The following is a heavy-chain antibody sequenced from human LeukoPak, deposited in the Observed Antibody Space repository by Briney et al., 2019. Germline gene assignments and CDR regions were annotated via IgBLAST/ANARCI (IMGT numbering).Heavy chain of an antibody. V-gene: IGHV4-31*03. CDR1: GGSISSGGYY. Sequence: PSETLSLTCTVSGGSISSGGYYWSWIRQHPGKGLEWIGYIYYSGSTYYNPSLKSRVTISVDTSKNQFSLELSSVTAADTAVYYCARVLGAHGGMDVWGQGTTVTVSS. J-gene: IGHJ6*02. CDR2: IYYSGST. CDR3: ARVLGAHGGMDV. D-gene: IGHD3-16*01.